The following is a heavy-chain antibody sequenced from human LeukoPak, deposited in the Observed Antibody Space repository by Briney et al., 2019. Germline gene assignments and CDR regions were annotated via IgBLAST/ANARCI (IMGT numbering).Heavy chain of an antibody. J-gene: IGHJ3*02. CDR2: IYHSGST. V-gene: IGHV4-30-2*01. D-gene: IGHD3-10*01. CDR1: GGSISSGGYY. Sequence: PSETLSLTCTVSGGSISSGGYYWSWIRQPPGKGLEWIGYIYHSGSTYYNPSLKSRVTISVDRSKNQFSLKLSSVTAADTAVYYCARDLLLWSLGAFDIWGQGTMVTVSS. CDR3: ARDLLLWSLGAFDI.